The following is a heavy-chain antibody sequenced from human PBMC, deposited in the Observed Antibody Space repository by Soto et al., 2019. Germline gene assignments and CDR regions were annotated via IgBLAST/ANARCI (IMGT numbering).Heavy chain of an antibody. D-gene: IGHD1-26*01. Sequence: EVQLVESGGGLVQPGESLRLSCAASGFTFSYYWMHWVRQAPWKGLVWVSRIQSDGSSTTYADTVKGRFSISRDNARNTVYMQMNSLRAEDTAVYYCARGDRGAFDLWGQGTVLTVSS. CDR2: IQSDGSST. CDR1: GFTFSYYW. V-gene: IGHV3-74*01. CDR3: ARGDRGAFDL. J-gene: IGHJ3*01.